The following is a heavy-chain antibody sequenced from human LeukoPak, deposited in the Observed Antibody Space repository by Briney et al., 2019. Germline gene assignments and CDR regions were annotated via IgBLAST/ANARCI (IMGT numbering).Heavy chain of an antibody. CDR2: ISGSGGST. CDR1: GFIFSSYA. Sequence: PGGSVRLSCAASGFIFSSYAMRWARQARGKGLEWVSNISGSGGSTYYADSVKGRFTIFRDNSNNTLYLPMNSLRAEDSAVYCCAKAANEITANVTAARSYWYFDLWGRGTLITVSS. CDR3: AKAANEITANVTAARSYWYFDL. J-gene: IGHJ2*01. D-gene: IGHD1-20*01. V-gene: IGHV3-23*01.